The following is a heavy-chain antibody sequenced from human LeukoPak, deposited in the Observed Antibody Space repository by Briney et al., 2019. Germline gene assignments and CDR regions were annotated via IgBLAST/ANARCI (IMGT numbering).Heavy chain of an antibody. V-gene: IGHV1-2*02. J-gene: IGHJ4*02. CDR1: GYTFTGYY. D-gene: IGHD3-22*01. Sequence: ASVKVSCKASGYTFTGYYMHWVRQAPGQGLEWMGWINPNSGGTNYAQKFQGRVTMTRDTSISTAYMELSRLRSDDTAVYYCALTPKDYYDSSGYYATDYWGQGTLVTVSS. CDR2: INPNSGGT. CDR3: ALTPKDYYDSSGYYATDY.